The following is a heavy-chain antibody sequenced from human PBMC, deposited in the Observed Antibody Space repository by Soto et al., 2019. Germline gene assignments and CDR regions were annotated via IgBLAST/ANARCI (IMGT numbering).Heavy chain of an antibody. CDR1: GYTFTGYY. J-gene: IGHJ5*02. CDR2: INAYNGNT. CDR3: ARDGPYCSSTSCYINWFDP. V-gene: IGHV1-18*04. D-gene: IGHD2-2*01. Sequence: ASVKVSCKASGYTFTGYYMHWVRQAPGQGLEWMGWINAYNGNTNYAQKLQGRVTMTTDTSTSTAYMELRSLRSDDTAVYYCARDGPYCSSTSCYINWFDPWGQGTLVTVSS.